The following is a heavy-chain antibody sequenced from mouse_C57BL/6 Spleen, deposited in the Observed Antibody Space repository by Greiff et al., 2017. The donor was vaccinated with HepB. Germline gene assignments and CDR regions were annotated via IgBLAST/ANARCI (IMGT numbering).Heavy chain of an antibody. Sequence: VQLQQSGAGLTRPGASVKMSCKASGYTFTSYTMHWVKQRPGQGLEWIGYINPSSGYTKYNQKFKDKATLTADKSSSTAYMQLSSLTSEDSAVYYCASPLDYGSSFDYWGQGTTLTVSS. CDR2: INPSSGYT. CDR3: ASPLDYGSSFDY. J-gene: IGHJ2*01. D-gene: IGHD1-1*01. V-gene: IGHV1-4*01. CDR1: GYTFTSYT.